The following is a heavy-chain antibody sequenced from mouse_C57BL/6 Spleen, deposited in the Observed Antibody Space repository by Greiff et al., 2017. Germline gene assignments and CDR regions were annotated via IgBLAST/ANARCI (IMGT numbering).Heavy chain of an antibody. CDR2: IYPRSGNT. CDR3: ARGELGGMDY. J-gene: IGHJ4*01. V-gene: IGHV1-81*01. D-gene: IGHD4-1*01. Sequence: VQGVESGAELVRPGASVKLSCKASGYTFTSYGISWVKQRTGQGLEWIGEIYPRSGNTYYNEKFKGKATLTADKSSSTAYMELRSLTSEDSAVYFCARGELGGMDYWGQGTSVTVSS. CDR1: GYTFTSYG.